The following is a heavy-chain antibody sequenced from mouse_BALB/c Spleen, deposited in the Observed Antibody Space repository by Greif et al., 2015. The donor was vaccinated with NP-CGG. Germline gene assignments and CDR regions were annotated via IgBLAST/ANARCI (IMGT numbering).Heavy chain of an antibody. V-gene: IGHV5-12-1*01. J-gene: IGHJ4*01. CDR3: AKGGYGIAMDY. CDR2: ISSGGGST. CDR1: GFAFSSYD. D-gene: IGHD2-2*01. Sequence: EVMLVESGGGLVKPGGSLKLSCAASGFAFSSYDMSWVRQTPEKRLEWVAYISSGGGSTYYPDTVKGRFTISRDNAKNTLYLHMSSLKSEDTAMYYCAKGGYGIAMDYWGQGTSVTVSS.